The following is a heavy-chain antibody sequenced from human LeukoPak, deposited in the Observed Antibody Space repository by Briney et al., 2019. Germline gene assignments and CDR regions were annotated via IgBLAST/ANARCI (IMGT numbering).Heavy chain of an antibody. V-gene: IGHV3-30-3*01. Sequence: GRSLRLSCAASGVSFSSYGMHWVRQAPGKGPEWVAIIPYDGSNRYYADSVKGRFTISRDNPKNSLYLQMNSLRAEDTAVYYCARDPPSFQHWGQGTLVTVSS. CDR3: ARDPPSFQH. CDR2: IPYDGSNR. J-gene: IGHJ1*01. CDR1: GVSFSSYG.